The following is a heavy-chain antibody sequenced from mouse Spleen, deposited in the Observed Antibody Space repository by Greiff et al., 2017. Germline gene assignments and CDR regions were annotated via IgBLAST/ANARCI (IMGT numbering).Heavy chain of an antibody. Sequence: EVQLQQSGPELVKPGASVKIPCKASGYTFTDYNMDWVQQTHGKSLEWIGDINPNNGGTIYNQKFKGKATLTVDKSSSTAYMELRSLTSEDTAGYYCARGGYGNSLAYWGQGTLVTGSA. CDR1: GYTFTDYN. D-gene: IGHD2-10*02. J-gene: IGHJ3*01. CDR2: INPNNGGT. V-gene: IGHV1-18*01. CDR3: ARGGYGNSLAY.